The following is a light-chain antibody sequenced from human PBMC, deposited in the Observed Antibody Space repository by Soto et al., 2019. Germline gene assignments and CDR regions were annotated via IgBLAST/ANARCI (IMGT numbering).Light chain of an antibody. Sequence: QSVLTQPPSASGTPGQRVTISCSGSSSNIGSNYVYWYQQFPGTAPKLLIYRNNQRPSGVPDRFSGSKSGNTASLTISGLQAEDEADYYCCSYAGSYPNWVFGGGTKLTVL. CDR2: RNN. CDR1: SSNIGSNY. CDR3: CSYAGSYPNWV. V-gene: IGLV1-47*01. J-gene: IGLJ3*02.